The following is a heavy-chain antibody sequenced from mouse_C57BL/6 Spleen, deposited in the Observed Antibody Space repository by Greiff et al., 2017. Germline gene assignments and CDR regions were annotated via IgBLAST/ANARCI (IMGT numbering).Heavy chain of an antibody. CDR1: GYTFTDYE. J-gene: IGHJ2*01. Sequence: QVQLKQSGAELVRPGASVTLSCKASGYTFTDYEMHWVKQTPVHGLEWIGAIDPETGGTAYNQKFKGKAILTADKSSSTAYMELRSLTSEDSAVYYCTITTVDYLDYWGQGTTLTVSS. CDR2: IDPETGGT. V-gene: IGHV1-15*01. CDR3: TITTVDYLDY. D-gene: IGHD1-1*01.